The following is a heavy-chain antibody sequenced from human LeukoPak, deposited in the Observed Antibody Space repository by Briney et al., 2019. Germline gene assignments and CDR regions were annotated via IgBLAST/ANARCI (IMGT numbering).Heavy chain of an antibody. V-gene: IGHV4-34*01. J-gene: IGHJ4*02. Sequence: SETLSLTCAVYGGSFSGYYWSWIRQPPGKGLEWIGEINHSGSTNYNPSLKSRVTISVDTSKNQFSLKLSSVTAADTAVYYCARGWWWFPGEYPNYFDYWGQGTLVTVSS. D-gene: IGHD2-21*01. CDR3: ARGWWWFPGEYPNYFDY. CDR1: GGSFSGYY. CDR2: INHSGST.